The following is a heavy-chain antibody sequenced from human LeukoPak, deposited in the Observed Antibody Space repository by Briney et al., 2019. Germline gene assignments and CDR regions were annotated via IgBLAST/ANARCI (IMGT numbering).Heavy chain of an antibody. CDR2: IYYSGST. Sequence: SETLSLTCTVSGGSISSYYWSWIRQPPGKGLEWIGYIYYSGSTNYNPSLKSRVTISVDTSKNQFSLKLSSVTAADTAVYYCARDAGSGWYLGNGMDVWGQGTTVTVSS. V-gene: IGHV4-59*01. CDR1: GGSISSYY. CDR3: ARDAGSGWYLGNGMDV. D-gene: IGHD6-19*01. J-gene: IGHJ6*02.